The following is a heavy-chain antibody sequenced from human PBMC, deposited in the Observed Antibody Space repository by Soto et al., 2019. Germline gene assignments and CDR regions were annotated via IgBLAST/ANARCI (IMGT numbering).Heavy chain of an antibody. Sequence: SQTLSLTCAFSGDSVSTTNASLGWIRPSPSRGLEWLGRTYYRSKWRIDYALSVRIRININPDTYKNQLSLQLISATPEDTAVNYCARGRGGLRAFDAWGQGTMVTASS. CDR3: ARGRGGLRAFDA. V-gene: IGHV6-1*01. J-gene: IGHJ3*01. CDR1: GDSVSTTNAS. CDR2: TYYRSKWRI. D-gene: IGHD2-15*01.